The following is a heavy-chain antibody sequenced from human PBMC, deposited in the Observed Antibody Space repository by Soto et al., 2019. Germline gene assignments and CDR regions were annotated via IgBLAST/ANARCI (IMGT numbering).Heavy chain of an antibody. V-gene: IGHV6-1*01. Sequence: SQTLSLTCAISGDSVSSNSAAWNWFRQSPSRGLEWLGRTYYRSKWYNDYAVSVKSRITINPDTSKNQFSLQLNSVTPEDTAVYYCARDLGLAAAGSVPAFDIWGQGTMVTVSS. J-gene: IGHJ3*02. CDR2: TYYRSKWYN. CDR1: GDSVSSNSAA. CDR3: ARDLGLAAAGSVPAFDI. D-gene: IGHD6-13*01.